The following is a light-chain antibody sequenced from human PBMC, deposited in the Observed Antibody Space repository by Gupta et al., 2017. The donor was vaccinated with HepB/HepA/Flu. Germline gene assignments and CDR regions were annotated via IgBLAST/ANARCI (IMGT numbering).Light chain of an antibody. Sequence: DIVMTQSPDSLAVSLGERATINCKSSQSVLYSSNNKNYLAWYQQKPGQPPKLLIYWASTRESGVPDRFSGSGSGTDFTLTISSLQAEDVTVYYCQQDYNTPCSFGLGTKLEIK. CDR3: QQDYNTPCS. CDR2: WAS. CDR1: QSVLYSSNNKNY. V-gene: IGKV4-1*01. J-gene: IGKJ2*04.